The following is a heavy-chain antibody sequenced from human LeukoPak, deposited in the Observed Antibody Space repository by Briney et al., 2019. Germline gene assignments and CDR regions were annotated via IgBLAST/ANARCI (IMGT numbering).Heavy chain of an antibody. Sequence: GGSLRLSCSASGFAFKSFAMHWVRQAPGKGLEWVAVIWYDGSNQLYADSVKGRFTVSRDNSKNILYLHMNRVRVEDTAVYYCTKAVPLDDGDYMGDYWGQGVLVTDSS. J-gene: IGHJ4*02. CDR1: GFAFKSFA. D-gene: IGHD4-17*01. V-gene: IGHV3-33*06. CDR2: IWYDGSNQ. CDR3: TKAVPLDDGDYMGDY.